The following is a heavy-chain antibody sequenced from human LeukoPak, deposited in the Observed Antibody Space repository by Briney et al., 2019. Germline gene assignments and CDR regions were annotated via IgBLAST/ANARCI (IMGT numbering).Heavy chain of an antibody. Sequence: GRSLRLSCAASGFTFSSYAMHWVRQAPGKGLEWVAVISYDGSNKYYADSVKGRFTISRDNSKNTLYLQMNSLRAEDTAVYYCARGPHKTRYDFWSGYYHWGQGTLVTVSS. V-gene: IGHV3-30-3*01. CDR2: ISYDGSNK. CDR1: GFTFSSYA. J-gene: IGHJ5*02. CDR3: ARGPHKTRYDFWSGYYH. D-gene: IGHD3-3*01.